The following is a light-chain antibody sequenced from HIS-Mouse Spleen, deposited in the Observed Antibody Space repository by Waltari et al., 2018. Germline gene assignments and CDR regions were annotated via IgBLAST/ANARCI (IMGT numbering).Light chain of an antibody. CDR1: QSVSSY. CDR2: DAS. V-gene: IGKV3-11*01. Sequence: EIVLTQSPATLSLSPGERATLSCRASQSVSSYLAWYQQKPGQAPRLLIYDASTRATGIPARCSGSGSGTDFTLTISSLEPEDFAVYYCQQRSNWPPYTFGQGTKLEIK. CDR3: QQRSNWPPYT. J-gene: IGKJ2*01.